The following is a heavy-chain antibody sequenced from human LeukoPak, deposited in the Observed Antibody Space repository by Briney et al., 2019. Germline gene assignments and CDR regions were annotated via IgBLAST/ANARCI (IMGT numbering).Heavy chain of an antibody. CDR3: ARQYYYGSGSNYYMDV. J-gene: IGHJ6*03. D-gene: IGHD3-10*01. CDR1: GYSFTNYW. CDR2: IYPGDSDT. Sequence: GESLKISCKGSGYSFTNYWIGWVRQVPGKGLEWMGIIYPGDSDTRYSPSFQGQVTISADKSISTAYLQWSSLKASDTAMYYCARQYYYGSGSNYYMDVWGKGTTVTISS. V-gene: IGHV5-51*01.